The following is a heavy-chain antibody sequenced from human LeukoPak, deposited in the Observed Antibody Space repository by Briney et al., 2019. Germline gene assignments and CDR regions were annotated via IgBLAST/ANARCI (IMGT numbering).Heavy chain of an antibody. CDR1: GGSFSGYY. D-gene: IGHD4-17*01. J-gene: IGHJ6*02. CDR2: INHSGST. CDR3: ARGLRFPYYYGMDV. Sequence: PSETLSLTCAVYGGSFSGYYWSWIRQPPGKGLEWIGEINHSGSTNYNPSFKSRVTISVDTSKNQFSLKLSSVTAADTAVYYCARGLRFPYYYGMDVWGQGTTVTVSS. V-gene: IGHV4-34*01.